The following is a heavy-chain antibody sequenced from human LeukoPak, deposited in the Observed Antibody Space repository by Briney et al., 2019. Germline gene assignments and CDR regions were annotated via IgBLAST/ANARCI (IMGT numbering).Heavy chain of an antibody. CDR3: ARGYNSGWYAY. J-gene: IGHJ4*02. D-gene: IGHD6-19*01. Sequence: NSSETLSLTCTVSDYSISSGYYWGWIRQSPGKGLEWIGSIYHAGSTFHNPSLKSRVTISVDTSKNQFSLKVNSVTAADTAVYYCARGYNSGWYAYWGQGTLVTVSS. CDR2: IYHAGST. CDR1: DYSISSGYY. V-gene: IGHV4-38-2*02.